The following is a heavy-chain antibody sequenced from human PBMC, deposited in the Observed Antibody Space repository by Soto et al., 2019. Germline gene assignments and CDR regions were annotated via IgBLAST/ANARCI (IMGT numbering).Heavy chain of an antibody. CDR3: ARDWAVVAASTATTYYFDY. J-gene: IGHJ4*02. CDR1: GYTFTSYY. Sequence: QVQLVQSGAEVKKPGASVKVSCKASGYTFTSYYMHWVRQAPGQGLEWMGIINPSGGSTSYAQKFQGRFTMTSDTSTSTVYMELSSLRSEDTAVYYCARDWAVVAASTATTYYFDYWGQGTLVTVSS. D-gene: IGHD2-15*01. V-gene: IGHV1-46*01. CDR2: INPSGGST.